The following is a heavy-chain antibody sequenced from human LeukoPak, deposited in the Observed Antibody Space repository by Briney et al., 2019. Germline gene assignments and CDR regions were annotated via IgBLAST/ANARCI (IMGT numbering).Heavy chain of an antibody. CDR3: ARGPRISMVRGDPYYYYYYMDV. CDR2: VGHSGSA. V-gene: IGHV4-34*01. J-gene: IGHJ6*03. Sequence: PSETLSLTCAVSGGSFSAFFWRWIRQPPGKGLEWIGDVGHSGSADYNPSLKSRVTISVDTSKNQFSLKLSSVTAADTAVYYCARGPRISMVRGDPYYYYYYMDVWGKGTTVTVSS. CDR1: GGSFSAFF. D-gene: IGHD3-10*01.